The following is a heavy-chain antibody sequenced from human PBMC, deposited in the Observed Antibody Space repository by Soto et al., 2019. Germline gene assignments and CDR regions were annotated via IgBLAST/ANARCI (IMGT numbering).Heavy chain of an antibody. Sequence: PVKVSCKSSGGTFSSYAISWVRQAPGQGLEWMGGIIPIFGTANYGQKFQGRVTITADKSTSTGYMELSSLRSEDTAVYYCARGRGSGIVVVPASIQGWFDPWGQGTLVTVSS. CDR3: ARGRGSGIVVVPASIQGWFDP. CDR1: GGTFSSYA. V-gene: IGHV1-69*06. CDR2: IIPIFGTA. D-gene: IGHD2-2*01. J-gene: IGHJ5*02.